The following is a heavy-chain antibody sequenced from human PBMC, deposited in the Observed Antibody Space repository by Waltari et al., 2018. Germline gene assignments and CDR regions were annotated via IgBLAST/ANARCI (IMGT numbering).Heavy chain of an antibody. CDR3: ARDLGRGLFLDS. CDR2: VHRSGRT. J-gene: IGHJ4*02. CDR1: GDSMGGNSW. V-gene: IGHV4-4*02. Sequence: QLQLQQSGPGLVKPSGTLSLTRVVSGDSMGGNSWWSWVRQSPDKGLEWIGQVHRSGRTNYNPSFASRAIVSLDTSMNEFSLRILSATAADTAIYYCARDLGRGLFLDSWGQGTLVTVSP. D-gene: IGHD2-15*01.